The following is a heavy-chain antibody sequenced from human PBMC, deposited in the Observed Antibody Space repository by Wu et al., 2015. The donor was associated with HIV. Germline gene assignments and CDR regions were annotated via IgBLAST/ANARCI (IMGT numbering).Heavy chain of an antibody. CDR3: ARAQFSPEYYDRMGDVDY. CDR2: ISAYNGNT. Sequence: QVQLVQSGAEVKKPGASVKVSCKASGYTFTSYGISWVRQAPGQGLEWMGWISAYNGNTNYAQKLQGRVTMTTDTSTSTAYMELRSLRSDDTAVYYCARAQFSPEYYDRMGDVDYWGQGTLVTVSS. V-gene: IGHV1-18*01. J-gene: IGHJ4*02. D-gene: IGHD3-22*01. CDR1: GYTFTSYG.